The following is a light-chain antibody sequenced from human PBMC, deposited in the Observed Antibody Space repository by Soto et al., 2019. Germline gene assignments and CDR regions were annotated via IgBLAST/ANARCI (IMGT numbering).Light chain of an antibody. Sequence: QSVLTQSSSASASLGSSVKLTCTLTSGHSSYIIAWHQQQPGKAPRYLMKLEGSGSYNKGSGVPDRFSGSSSGADRYLTISNLQFEDEADYYGETWDSNTHGVFGGGTKLTVL. CDR2: LEGSGSY. V-gene: IGLV4-60*02. CDR1: SGHSSYI. CDR3: ETWDSNTHGV. J-gene: IGLJ3*02.